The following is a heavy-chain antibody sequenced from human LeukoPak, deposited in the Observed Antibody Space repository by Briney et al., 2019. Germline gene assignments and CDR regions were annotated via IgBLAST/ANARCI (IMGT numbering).Heavy chain of an antibody. CDR1: GGTFISYA. D-gene: IGHD6-6*01. V-gene: IGHV1-69*13. J-gene: IGHJ6*02. Sequence: SVKVSCKASGGTFISYAISWVRQAPGQGLEWMGGIIPIFGTANYAQKFQGRVTITADESTSTAYMELSSVTAADTAVYYCARGFVRSKVYYYYGMDVWGQGTTVTVSS. CDR3: ARGFVRSKVYYYYGMDV. CDR2: IIPIFGTA.